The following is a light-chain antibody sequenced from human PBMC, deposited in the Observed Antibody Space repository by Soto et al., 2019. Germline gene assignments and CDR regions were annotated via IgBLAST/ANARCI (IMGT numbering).Light chain of an antibody. V-gene: IGKV3-15*01. CDR2: GAS. Sequence: EIMMTQSPGTLSVSPGEGATLSCTASQSVNLNLAWYQQKPGQPPRLLLYGASTRATGIPVRFRGRGSGTVFPLPISSLQSEDSSVYYSHQYNSWPRGTFGPGTKVEIK. CDR1: QSVNLN. J-gene: IGKJ3*01. CDR3: HQYNSWPRGT.